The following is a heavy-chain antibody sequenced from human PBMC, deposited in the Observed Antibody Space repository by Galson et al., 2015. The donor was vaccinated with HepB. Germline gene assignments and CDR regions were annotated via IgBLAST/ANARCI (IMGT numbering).Heavy chain of an antibody. V-gene: IGHV3-23*01. CDR3: AKEPMYTNGFDAFDI. J-gene: IGHJ3*02. CDR1: GFTFSNYD. D-gene: IGHD6-19*01. CDR2: ISRGGSYI. Sequence: SLRLSCAASGFTFSNYDMNWVRQAPGKGLEWVSAISRGGSYIYYADSVKGRFTISRDNSRNTLYLQMNSLRAEDTALYYCAKEPMYTNGFDAFDIWGQGTMVTVSS.